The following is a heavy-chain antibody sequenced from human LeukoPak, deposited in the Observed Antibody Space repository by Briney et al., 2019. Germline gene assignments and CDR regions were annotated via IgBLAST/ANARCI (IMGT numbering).Heavy chain of an antibody. V-gene: IGHV3-21*01. J-gene: IGHJ4*02. CDR1: GFTFSGYS. D-gene: IGHD3-10*01. Sequence: PGGSLRLSCAASGFTFSGYSMNWVRQAPGMGLEWVSSISSSSSYIYYADSVKGRFTISRDNAKNSLYLQMNSLRAEDTAVYYCARDLSVGYYGSGSSPLFDYWGQGTLVTVSS. CDR3: ARDLSVGYYGSGSSPLFDY. CDR2: ISSSSSYI.